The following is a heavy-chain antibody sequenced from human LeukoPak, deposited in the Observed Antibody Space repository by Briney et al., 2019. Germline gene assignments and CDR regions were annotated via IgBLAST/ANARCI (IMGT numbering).Heavy chain of an antibody. CDR3: ARDGYNFRAFDI. CDR1: GFIFDDYA. D-gene: IGHD5-24*01. Sequence: GRSLRLSCAASGFIFDDYAMHWVRQAPGKGLEWVSGISWNSASIGYADSVKGRFTISRDNAKNSLYLQMNSLRAEDTAVYYCARDGYNFRAFDIWGQGTMVTVSS. CDR2: ISWNSASI. V-gene: IGHV3-9*01. J-gene: IGHJ3*02.